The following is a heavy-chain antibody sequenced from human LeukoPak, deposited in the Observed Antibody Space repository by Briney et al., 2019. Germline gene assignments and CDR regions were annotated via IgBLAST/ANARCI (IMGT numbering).Heavy chain of an antibody. Sequence: GGSLRLSCAASGFTFSSYAMSWVRQAPGKGLEWVSAISGSGGSTYYADSVKGRFTISRDNSKNTLYLQMNSLRAEDTAVYYCAKVSSGSYYYGYYHYYGMDVWGQGTTVTVSS. D-gene: IGHD3-10*02. J-gene: IGHJ6*02. CDR2: ISGSGGST. CDR1: GFTFSSYA. V-gene: IGHV3-23*01. CDR3: AKVSSGSYYYGYYHYYGMDV.